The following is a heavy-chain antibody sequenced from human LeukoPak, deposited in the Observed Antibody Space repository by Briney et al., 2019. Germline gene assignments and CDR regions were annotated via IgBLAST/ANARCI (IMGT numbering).Heavy chain of an antibody. CDR2: ISAYNGNT. CDR3: ARVSLSGGWFDP. V-gene: IGHV1-18*01. Sequence: ASVKVSCKASGYTFNSYGISWVRQAHGQGLEWMGWISAYNGNTNYAQKLQGRVTMTTDTSTSTAYMELRSLRSDDTAVYYCARVSLSGGWFDPRGQGTLVTVSS. D-gene: IGHD3-16*01. J-gene: IGHJ5*02. CDR1: GYTFNSYG.